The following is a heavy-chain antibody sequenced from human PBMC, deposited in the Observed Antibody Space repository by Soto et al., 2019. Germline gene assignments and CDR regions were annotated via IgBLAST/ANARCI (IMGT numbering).Heavy chain of an antibody. Sequence: HPGGSLRLSCAASGFTFSSYGMHWVRQAPGKGLEWVAVISYDGSNKYYADSVKGRFTISRDNSKNTLYLQMNSLRAEDTAVYYCAKDVVVGATTGLGDYYYYYGMDVWGQGXTVTVSS. D-gene: IGHD1-26*01. CDR3: AKDVVVGATTGLGDYYYYYGMDV. CDR2: ISYDGSNK. CDR1: GFTFSSYG. J-gene: IGHJ6*02. V-gene: IGHV3-30*18.